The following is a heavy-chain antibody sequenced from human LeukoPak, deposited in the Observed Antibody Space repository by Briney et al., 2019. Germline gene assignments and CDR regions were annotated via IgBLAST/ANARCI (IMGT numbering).Heavy chain of an antibody. D-gene: IGHD6-13*01. V-gene: IGHV4-61*02. J-gene: IGHJ4*02. CDR3: ARLGSSYRLIDY. CDR1: GGSISSGSYY. CDR2: IYTSGST. Sequence: SETLSLSCTVSGGSISSGSYYWSWIRQPAGKGLEWIGRIYTSGSTNYNPSLKSRVTISVDTSENQFSLKLSSVTAADTAVYYCARLGSSYRLIDYWGQGTLVTVSS.